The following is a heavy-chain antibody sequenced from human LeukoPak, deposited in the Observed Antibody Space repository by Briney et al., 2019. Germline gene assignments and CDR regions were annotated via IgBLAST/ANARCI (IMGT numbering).Heavy chain of an antibody. CDR2: IIPIFGTA. CDR3: ARKKGGRCWFDP. V-gene: IGHV1-69*13. Sequence: SVKVSCKASGGTFSSYAISWVRQAPRQGLEWMGGIIPIFGTANYAQKFQGRVTITADESTSTAYMELSSLRSEDTAVYYCARKKGGRCWFDPWGQGTLVTVSS. CDR1: GGTFSSYA. J-gene: IGHJ5*02. D-gene: IGHD3-16*01.